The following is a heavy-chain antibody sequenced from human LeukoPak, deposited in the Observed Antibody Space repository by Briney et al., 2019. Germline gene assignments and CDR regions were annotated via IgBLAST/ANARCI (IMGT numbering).Heavy chain of an antibody. CDR1: GYTFTSYG. Sequence: GASVKVSCKASGYTFTSYGISWVRQAPGQGLEWMGWISAYNGNTNYAQKLQGRVTMTTDTSTSTAYMELRSLRSDDTAVYYCARDRFGSSGWYGWFDPWGQGTLVTVSS. D-gene: IGHD6-19*01. CDR2: ISAYNGNT. CDR3: ARDRFGSSGWYGWFDP. J-gene: IGHJ5*02. V-gene: IGHV1-18*01.